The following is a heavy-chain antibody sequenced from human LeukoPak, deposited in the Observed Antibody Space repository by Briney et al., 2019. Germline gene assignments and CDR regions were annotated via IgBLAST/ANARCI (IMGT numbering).Heavy chain of an antibody. CDR2: TSSSGAYI. V-gene: IGHV3-21*01. J-gene: IGHJ4*02. CDR1: GFTSSSYS. CDR3: ARGGRTFDY. Sequence: GGSLRLSCAASGFTSSSYSMNWVRQAPGKGLEWVSSTSSSGAYIYYADSLEGRFTISRDNAKNSLYLQMNSLRAEDTAVYYCARGGRTFDYWGQGTLVTVSS.